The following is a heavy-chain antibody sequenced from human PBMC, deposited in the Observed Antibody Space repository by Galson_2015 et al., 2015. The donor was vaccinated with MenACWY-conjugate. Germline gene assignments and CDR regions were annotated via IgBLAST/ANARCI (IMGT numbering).Heavy chain of an antibody. CDR3: ARPLFQGSVKPAAFNV. J-gene: IGHJ4*03. D-gene: IGHD3-3*02. CDR2: IFPGDSET. Sequence: QSGAEVTKPGESLKISCKASGYNFDNFWIGWVRQMPGNRPEWMGVIFPGDSETRYTPAFQGRVTISVDKSVTTAYLQWDSVKASDAAIYFCARPLFQGSVKPAAFNVWGRGTLVAVSS. V-gene: IGHV5-51*01. CDR1: GYNFDNFW.